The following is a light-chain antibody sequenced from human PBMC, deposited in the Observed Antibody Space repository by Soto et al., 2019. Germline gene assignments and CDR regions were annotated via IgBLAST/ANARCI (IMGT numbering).Light chain of an antibody. CDR3: QHYRTS. Sequence: EIVLTQSPGTLSLSPGERATLSCRASQSVSSSYLAWYQQKHGQAPRQLIYGASSRATGIPDRFSGRGSGADFTLTITRLEREDFAVYYCQHYRTSFGGGTRVEIK. CDR2: GAS. J-gene: IGKJ4*01. V-gene: IGKV3-20*01. CDR1: QSVSSSY.